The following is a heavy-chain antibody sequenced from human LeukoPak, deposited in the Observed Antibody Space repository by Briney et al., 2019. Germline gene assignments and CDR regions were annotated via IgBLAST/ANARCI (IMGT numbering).Heavy chain of an antibody. J-gene: IGHJ4*02. Sequence: GGSLRLSCAPSGFTFSSYAMSWVRQAPGEGLEWVSAISGSGGSTYYADSVKGRFTISRDNSKNTLYLQMNSLRAEDTAVYYCAKVLRYFDWLLLDYWGQGTLVTVSS. D-gene: IGHD3-9*01. CDR2: ISGSGGST. CDR1: GFTFSSYA. V-gene: IGHV3-23*01. CDR3: AKVLRYFDWLLLDY.